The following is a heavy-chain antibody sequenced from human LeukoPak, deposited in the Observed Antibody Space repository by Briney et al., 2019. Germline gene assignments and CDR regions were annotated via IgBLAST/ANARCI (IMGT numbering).Heavy chain of an antibody. Sequence: GGSLRLSCAASGITFSSYAMHWVRQAPGKGLEWVAVISYDGSNKYYADSVKGRFIISRDNSKNALYLQMNSLRAEDTAVYYCARGRSYYYYYYGMDVWGRGTTVTVS. CDR3: ARGRSYYYYYYGMDV. CDR2: ISYDGSNK. J-gene: IGHJ6*02. V-gene: IGHV3-30*04. CDR1: GITFSSYA.